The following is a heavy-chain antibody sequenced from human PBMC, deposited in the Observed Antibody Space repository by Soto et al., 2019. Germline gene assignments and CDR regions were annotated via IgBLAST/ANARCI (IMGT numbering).Heavy chain of an antibody. CDR3: AHIASYYQFDWFDP. J-gene: IGHJ5*02. CDR2: IYWDGDK. Sequence: GLDLEWLALIYWDGDKRYSPSLKSRLTVTKDTSNNQVVLTMSNMDPVDTATYYCAHIASYYQFDWFDPWGQGILVTVSS. V-gene: IGHV2-5*02. D-gene: IGHD3-10*01.